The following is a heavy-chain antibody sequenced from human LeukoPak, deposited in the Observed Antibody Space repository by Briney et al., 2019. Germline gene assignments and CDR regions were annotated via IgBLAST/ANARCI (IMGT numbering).Heavy chain of an antibody. D-gene: IGHD6-19*01. J-gene: IGHJ4*02. CDR3: ARGAGWYQF. CDR1: GGSISSGDYY. V-gene: IGHV4-61*08. CDR2: IYYTGHT. Sequence: SETLSLTCTVSGGSISSGDYYWSWIRQPPGKGLEWIGYIYYTGHTNYNPSLKSRVTISEDTSKNQFSLRLSSVTAADTAVYYCARGAGWYQFWGQGTLVTVSS.